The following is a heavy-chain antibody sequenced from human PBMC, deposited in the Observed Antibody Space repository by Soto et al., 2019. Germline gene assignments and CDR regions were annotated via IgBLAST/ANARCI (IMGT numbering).Heavy chain of an antibody. CDR1: AFTFSRHG. V-gene: IGHV3-33*01. D-gene: IGHD3-10*01. Sequence: ESGGGVVQPGGSLRLSCAASAFTFSRHGMHWVRQAPGKGLQGVGVIWSDGSNIRYAESVKGRFTISRDNSKNTLYLQMKSLRAEDTAVYYCARERTFGENNHNYIEVGGTGITVTVSS. J-gene: IGHJ6*03. CDR3: ARERTFGENNHNYIEV. CDR2: IWSDGSNI.